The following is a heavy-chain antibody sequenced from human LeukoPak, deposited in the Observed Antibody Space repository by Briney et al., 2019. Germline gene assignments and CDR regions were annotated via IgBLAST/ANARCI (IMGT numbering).Heavy chain of an antibody. CDR1: GFTFSSYS. CDR3: ARSDHYDSNGYYDY. D-gene: IGHD3-22*01. CDR2: ISISGTTI. Sequence: GGYLRLSCAASGFTFSSYSMNWIRQAPGKGLEWVSYISISGTTIYYADSVKGRFTISRDNAKNSLYLQMNSLRAEDTAVYYCARSDHYDSNGYYDYWGQGTLVTVSS. V-gene: IGHV3-48*04. J-gene: IGHJ4*02.